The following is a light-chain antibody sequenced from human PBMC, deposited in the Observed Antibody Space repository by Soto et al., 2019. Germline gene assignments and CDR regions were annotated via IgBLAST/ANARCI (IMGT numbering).Light chain of an antibody. CDR3: SSYAGSNTFV. V-gene: IGLV2-8*01. CDR2: DVS. CDR1: SSDVGGYDY. J-gene: IGLJ1*01. Sequence: QSVLTQPPSASGSPGQSVTIPCTGASSDVGGYDYVSWHQHHPGKAPKLMLYDVSKRPSGVPDRFSGSKSGNTASLTVSGLQAEDEADYYCSSYAGSNTFVFGTGTKVTVL.